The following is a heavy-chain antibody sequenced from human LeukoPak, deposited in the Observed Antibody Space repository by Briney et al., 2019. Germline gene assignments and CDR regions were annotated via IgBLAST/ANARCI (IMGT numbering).Heavy chain of an antibody. CDR2: IKSKTDGGTT. J-gene: IGHJ4*02. D-gene: IGHD2-2*02. CDR3: TTNLGGYCSSTSCYSFGY. CDR1: GFTFSNAW. Sequence: LSCAASGFTFSNAWMSWVRQAPGKGLEWVGRIKSKTDGGTTDYAAPVKGRFTISRDDSKNTLYLQMNSLKTEDTAVYYCTTNLGGYCSSTSCYSFGYWGQGTLVTVSS. V-gene: IGHV3-15*01.